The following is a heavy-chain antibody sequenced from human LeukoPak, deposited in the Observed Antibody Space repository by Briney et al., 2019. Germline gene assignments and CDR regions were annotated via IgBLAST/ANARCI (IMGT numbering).Heavy chain of an antibody. CDR3: ARDYCGGDCFPDY. J-gene: IGHJ4*02. D-gene: IGHD2-21*02. V-gene: IGHV1-8*01. CDR1: GYTFTTHD. Sequence: GASMKVSCKASGYTFTTHDINWVRQATGQGLEWLGWMSPNSGDTGYAQKFQGRVTMTSDSSISTAYMELSSLRSEDTAVYYCARDYCGGDCFPDYWGQGTLVTVSS. CDR2: MSPNSGDT.